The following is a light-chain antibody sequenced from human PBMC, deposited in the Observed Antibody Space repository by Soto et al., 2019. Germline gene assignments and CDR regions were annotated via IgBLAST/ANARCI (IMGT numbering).Light chain of an antibody. V-gene: IGLV2-14*01. CDR3: SSHTSSSRYV. Sequence: QSALTQPASVSGSPGQSITISCTGTSSDVGGNHVSWYQQHPGKAPRLIIYDVSNRPSGISNRFSGSKYDNTTSLTISGLHSDDEADYYCSSHTSSSRYVFGTGTKVTVL. J-gene: IGLJ1*01. CDR1: SSDVGGNH. CDR2: DVS.